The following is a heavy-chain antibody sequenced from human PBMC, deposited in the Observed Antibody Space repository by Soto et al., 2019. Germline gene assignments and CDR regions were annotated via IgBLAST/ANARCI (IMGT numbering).Heavy chain of an antibody. CDR2: ISSDGYKE. V-gene: IGHV3-30*18. Sequence: QVQLVESGGAVVQPGRSLRLSCAASGFIFSTYGMHWVRQAPGKGLEWVALISSDGYKEYYADSVKGRFTISRDNSKNTLYVQMNSLRVEDTAVYYCAKDRRVTSYDSSGLDFWGQGTLVTVSP. CDR1: GFIFSTYG. D-gene: IGHD3-22*01. CDR3: AKDRRVTSYDSSGLDF. J-gene: IGHJ4*02.